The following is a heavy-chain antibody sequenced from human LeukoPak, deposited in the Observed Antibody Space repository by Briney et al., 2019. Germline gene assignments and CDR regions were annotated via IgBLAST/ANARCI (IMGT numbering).Heavy chain of an antibody. CDR2: IIPIFGTA. Sequence: SVKVSCKASGGTFISYAISWVRQAPGQGLEWMGGIIPIFGTANYAQKFQGRVTITTDESTSTAYMELSSLRSEDTAVYYCARDSSGALDAFDIWGQGTMVTVSS. CDR3: ARDSSGALDAFDI. V-gene: IGHV1-69*05. J-gene: IGHJ3*02. D-gene: IGHD2-15*01. CDR1: GGTFISYA.